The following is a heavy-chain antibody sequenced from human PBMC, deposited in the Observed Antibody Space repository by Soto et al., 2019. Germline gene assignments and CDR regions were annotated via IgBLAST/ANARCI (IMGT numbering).Heavy chain of an antibody. CDR1: VGTFSSYA. CDR2: IIPIFGTA. V-gene: IGHV1-69*06. J-gene: IGHJ4*02. Sequence: SVKVSCKASVGTFSSYAISWVRQAPGQGLEWMGGIIPIFGTANYAQKFQGRVTITADKSTSTAYMELSSLRSEDTAVYYCASGNYYDSSGSLLDFDSWGQGTLVTVSS. CDR3: ASGNYYDSSGSLLDFDS. D-gene: IGHD3-22*01.